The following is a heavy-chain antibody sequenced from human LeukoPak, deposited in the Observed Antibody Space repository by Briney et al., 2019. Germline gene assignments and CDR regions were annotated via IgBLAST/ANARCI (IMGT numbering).Heavy chain of an antibody. CDR2: ISSSSSTI. Sequence: GGSLRLSCAASGFTFSSHSMNWVRQAPGKGLEWVSYISSSSSTIYYADSVKGRFTISRDNAKNSLYLQMNSLRAEDTAVYYCARDQGYYGSGSTDSWGQGTLVTVSS. D-gene: IGHD3-10*01. V-gene: IGHV3-48*01. CDR3: ARDQGYYGSGSTDS. J-gene: IGHJ5*02. CDR1: GFTFSSHS.